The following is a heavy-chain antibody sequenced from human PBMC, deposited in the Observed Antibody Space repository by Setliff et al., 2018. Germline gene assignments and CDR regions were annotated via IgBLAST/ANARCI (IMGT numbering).Heavy chain of an antibody. CDR3: ARGPRFDYESPTYRRRFDP. D-gene: IGHD3-22*01. CDR1: GGSFSGYY. J-gene: IGHJ5*02. Sequence: NPSETLSLTCAVYGGSFSGYYWNWIRQAPGKGLEWIGEINHRGTTSYTPSLKGRVTISVDTSKNLFSLKLSYVTAADTAVYFCARGPRFDYESPTYRRRFDPWGQGTAVTVSS. V-gene: IGHV4-34*01. CDR2: INHRGTT.